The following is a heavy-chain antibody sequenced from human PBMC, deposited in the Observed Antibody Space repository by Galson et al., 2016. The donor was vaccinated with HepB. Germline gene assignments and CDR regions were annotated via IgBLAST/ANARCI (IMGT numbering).Heavy chain of an antibody. V-gene: IGHV6-1*01. CDR3: ARETPEFGSWKY. Sequence: CAISGDSVSSNSAAWNWIRQSPSRGLEWLGRTYYVSKWFHDYAVSVKSRITIKPDTSKNQFSLQLNSVTPEDTAIYDCARETPEFGSWKYWGQGSLVTVSS. J-gene: IGHJ4*02. D-gene: IGHD6-13*01. CDR1: GDSVSSNSAA. CDR2: TYYVSKWFH.